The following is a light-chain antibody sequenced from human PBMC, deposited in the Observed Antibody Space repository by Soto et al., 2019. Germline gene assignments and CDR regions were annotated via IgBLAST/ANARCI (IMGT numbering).Light chain of an antibody. J-gene: IGLJ1*01. V-gene: IGLV2-11*01. CDR3: CSYAGASTYV. CDR1: SSDVGGYNY. CDR2: DVS. Sequence: QSALTQPRPVSGSPGQSVTISCTGSSSDVGGYNYVSWYQHHPGKAPKLMIYDVSKRPTGVPDRFSGSKSGNTASLTISGLQAEDEAHYYCCSYAGASTYVFATGTKVTVL.